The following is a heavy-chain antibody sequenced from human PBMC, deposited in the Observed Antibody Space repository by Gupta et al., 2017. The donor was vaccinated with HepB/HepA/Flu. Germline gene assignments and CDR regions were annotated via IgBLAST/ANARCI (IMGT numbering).Heavy chain of an antibody. CDR2: INWNSGKM. V-gene: IGHV3-9*01. J-gene: IGHJ4*02. Sequence: EVQLVESGGGLVQPGRFLRVYCAASGFTFEDYDMHWVRQAPGEGLEWVSAINWNSGKMGYANSVKSRFTITRDNAKKSLFLEMNSLRPEDTALYYCVKDRIAGYSSSWGGKDSWGQGTLVTVSA. D-gene: IGHD6-13*01. CDR3: VKDRIAGYSSSWGGKDS. CDR1: GFTFEDYD.